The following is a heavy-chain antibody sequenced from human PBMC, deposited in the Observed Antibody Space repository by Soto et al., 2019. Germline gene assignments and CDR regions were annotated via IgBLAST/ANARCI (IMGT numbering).Heavy chain of an antibody. V-gene: IGHV4-31*03. D-gene: IGHD2-15*01. CDR1: GGTISSGGYY. J-gene: IGHJ4*02. Sequence: SETLSLTCTVSGGTISSGGYYWSWIRQHPGKGLEWIGYIYYSGSTFYNPSLKSRVTISVDTSKNQFSLNLSSVTAADTAVYYCARCDPCSGDSCTRAFDYWGQGTLVTVSS. CDR3: ARCDPCSGDSCTRAFDY. CDR2: IYYSGST.